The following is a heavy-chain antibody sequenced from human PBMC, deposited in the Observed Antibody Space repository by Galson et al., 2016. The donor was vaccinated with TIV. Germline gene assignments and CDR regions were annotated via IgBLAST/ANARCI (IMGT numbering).Heavy chain of an antibody. J-gene: IGHJ4*02. CDR2: MNPNSGNT. CDR3: ARSGDYEDY. CDR1: GYTFTSYD. D-gene: IGHD4-17*01. V-gene: IGHV1-8*02. Sequence: SVKVSCKAPGYTFTSYDINWVRQATGQGLEWMGWMNPNSGNTGYAQKFRGRVTMTRNTPVRTAYMELSSLRSEDTAVYYCARSGDYEDYWGQGTLVTVSS.